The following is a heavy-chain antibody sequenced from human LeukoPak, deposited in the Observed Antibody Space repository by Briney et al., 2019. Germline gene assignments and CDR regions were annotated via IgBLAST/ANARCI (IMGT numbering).Heavy chain of an antibody. D-gene: IGHD5-12*01. V-gene: IGHV1-2*02. CDR1: GYTFTGYY. Sequence: GASVKVSCKASGYTFTGYYMLWVRQAPGQGLEWMGWINPNSGGTNYAQKFQGRVTMTRDTSISTAYMELSRLRSDDTAVYYCARDGVFSGYDSIHFDYWGQGTLVTVSS. CDR2: INPNSGGT. CDR3: ARDGVFSGYDSIHFDY. J-gene: IGHJ4*02.